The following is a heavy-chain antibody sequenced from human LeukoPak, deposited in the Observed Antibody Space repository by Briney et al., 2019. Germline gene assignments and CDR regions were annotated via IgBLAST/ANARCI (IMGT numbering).Heavy chain of an antibody. CDR3: AATMPVGSDYGMDV. J-gene: IGHJ6*02. V-gene: IGHV4-59*08. CDR1: GGSLSSDY. CDR2: IYYSGGT. D-gene: IGHD1-26*01. Sequence: SETLSLTCTVSGGSLSSDYWSWIRQPPGKGLEWIGYIYYSGGTNYNPSLKSRVTISVDTSKNQFSLRLTSVTAADTAVYYCAATMPVGSDYGMDVWGQGTTVTVSS.